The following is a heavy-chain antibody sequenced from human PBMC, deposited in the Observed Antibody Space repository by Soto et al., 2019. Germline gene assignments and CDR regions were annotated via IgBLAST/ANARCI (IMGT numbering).Heavy chain of an antibody. CDR3: ARDSVDTAMVYYFDY. V-gene: IGHV1-69*13. D-gene: IGHD5-18*01. Sequence: ASVKVSCKASGGTFSSYAISWVRQAPGQGLEWMGGIIPIFGTANYAQKFQGRVTITADESTSTAYMELSGLRSEDTAVYYCARDSVDTAMVYYFDYWGQGTLVTVSS. CDR1: GGTFSSYA. J-gene: IGHJ4*02. CDR2: IIPIFGTA.